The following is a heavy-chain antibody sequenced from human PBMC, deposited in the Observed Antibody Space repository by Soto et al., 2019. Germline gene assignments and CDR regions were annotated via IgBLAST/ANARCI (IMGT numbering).Heavy chain of an antibody. J-gene: IGHJ6*02. D-gene: IGHD2-15*01. CDR2: IYPGDSDT. V-gene: IGHV5-51*01. Sequence: PGESLNISCKGSGYSFTSYWIGWVRQMPGKGLEWMGIIYPGDSDTRYSPSFQGQVTISADKSISTAYLQWSSLKASDTAMYYCAREQGYCSGGSCYKSRSDYYYGMDVWGQGTTVTVSS. CDR1: GYSFTSYW. CDR3: AREQGYCSGGSCYKSRSDYYYGMDV.